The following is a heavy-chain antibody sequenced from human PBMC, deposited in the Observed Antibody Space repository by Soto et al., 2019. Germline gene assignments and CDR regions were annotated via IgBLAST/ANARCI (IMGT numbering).Heavy chain of an antibody. J-gene: IGHJ6*02. Sequence: QVQLVESGGGVVQPGRSLRLSCAASGFTFSGYGMQWVRQAPGKGLEWVAVISNDALNKYYADSVKGRFAISRDDSRNTLYLQMNSLRAEDTAVYYCARPRRDYYYYYGMDVWGQGTTVTVSS. CDR1: GFTFSGYG. D-gene: IGHD6-6*01. CDR2: ISNDALNK. V-gene: IGHV3-30*03. CDR3: ARPRRDYYYYYGMDV.